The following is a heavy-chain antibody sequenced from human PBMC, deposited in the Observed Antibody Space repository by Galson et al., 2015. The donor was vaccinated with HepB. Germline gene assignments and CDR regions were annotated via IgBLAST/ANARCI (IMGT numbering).Heavy chain of an antibody. Sequence: SLRLSCAASGFTFSSYAMSWVRQAPGKGLEWVSAISGSGGSTYYADSVKGRFTISRDNSKNTLYLQMNSLRAEDTAVYYCAKDPEQQRSAGAFDLWGQGTMVTVSS. D-gene: IGHD6-13*01. J-gene: IGHJ3*01. CDR3: AKDPEQQRSAGAFDL. CDR1: GFTFSSYA. CDR2: ISGSGGST. V-gene: IGHV3-23*01.